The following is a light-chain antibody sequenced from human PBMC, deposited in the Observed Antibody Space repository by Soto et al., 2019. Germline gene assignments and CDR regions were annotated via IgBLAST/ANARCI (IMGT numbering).Light chain of an antibody. CDR1: QSVSNY. CDR3: EQCSDWPLA. Sequence: EIVLTQYPTTLSSSPGERATLSCRASQSVSNYFAWYQQKTGQAPRLLIYDASTRAADIPARFSGSGSGASITLTISSLEPEEFAVYYCEQCSDWPLAFGGGTKVES. J-gene: IGKJ4*01. CDR2: DAS. V-gene: IGKV3-11*01.